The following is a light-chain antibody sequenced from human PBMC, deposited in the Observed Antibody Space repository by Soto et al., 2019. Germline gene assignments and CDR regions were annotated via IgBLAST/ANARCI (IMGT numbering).Light chain of an antibody. CDR1: QGMSSY. Sequence: IQVTQSPSSLSASVEDRITITCRVSQGMSSYLAWYQQKPGKAPKLLIYAAYTLQSGVPSRFSGGGSGPDFTLTISNLQPEDIATYYCQQVDTSHSFGGGTKVEIK. J-gene: IGKJ4*01. CDR2: AAY. CDR3: QQVDTSHS. V-gene: IGKV1-9*01.